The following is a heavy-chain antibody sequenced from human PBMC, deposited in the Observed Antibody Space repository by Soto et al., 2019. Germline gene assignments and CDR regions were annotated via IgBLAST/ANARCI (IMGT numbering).Heavy chain of an antibody. J-gene: IGHJ6*02. CDR2: IIPILGIA. D-gene: IGHD2-2*01. CDR3: ASMGYCSSTSCYAMDYYYYGMDV. CDR1: GGTFSSYT. Sequence: QVQLVQSGAAVKKPGSSVKVSCKASGGTFSSYTISWVRQAPGQGLEWMGRIIPILGIANYAQKFQGRVTITADKSTSTAYMELSSLRSEDTAVYYCASMGYCSSTSCYAMDYYYYGMDVWGQGTTVTVSS. V-gene: IGHV1-69*02.